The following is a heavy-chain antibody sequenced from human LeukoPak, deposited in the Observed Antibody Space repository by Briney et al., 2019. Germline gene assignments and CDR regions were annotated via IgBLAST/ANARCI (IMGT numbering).Heavy chain of an antibody. CDR1: GYTFTGYY. CDR3: ARDLVVVPAAIRGNWFDP. D-gene: IGHD2-2*02. J-gene: IGHJ5*02. Sequence: ASVKVSCKASGYTFTGYYMHWVRQAPGQGLEWMGWINPNSGGTNYAQKFQGRVTMTRDTSISTAYMELSRLRSDDTAVYYCARDLVVVPAAIRGNWFDPWGQGTLVTVSS. V-gene: IGHV1-2*02. CDR2: INPNSGGT.